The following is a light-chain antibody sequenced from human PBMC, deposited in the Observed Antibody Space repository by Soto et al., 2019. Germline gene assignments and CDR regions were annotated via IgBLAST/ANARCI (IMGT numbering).Light chain of an antibody. CDR3: QQYGSSSYT. Sequence: EIVLTQSPGTLSLSPGERATLSCRASQSISSSYLAWYQQKPGQAPRLLIYGASNRATGIPDRFSGSGPGTDFTLAINRLEPEDFAVYYCQQYGSSSYTFGQGTKLDIK. J-gene: IGKJ2*01. CDR2: GAS. CDR1: QSISSSY. V-gene: IGKV3-20*01.